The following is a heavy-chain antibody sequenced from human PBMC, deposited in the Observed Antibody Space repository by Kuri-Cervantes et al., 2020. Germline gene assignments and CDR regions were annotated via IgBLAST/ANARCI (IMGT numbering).Heavy chain of an antibody. CDR3: ARVKLVVGGSHVGNAFDI. V-gene: IGHV3-30*03. D-gene: IGHD1-26*01. J-gene: IGHJ3*02. Sequence: GESLKISCAASGFTFSSYGMHWVRQAPGKGLEWVAVISYDGSNKYYADSVKGRFTISRDNSKNTLYLQMNSLRAEDTAVYYCARVKLVVGGSHVGNAFDIWGQRTMVTVSS. CDR2: ISYDGSNK. CDR1: GFTFSSYG.